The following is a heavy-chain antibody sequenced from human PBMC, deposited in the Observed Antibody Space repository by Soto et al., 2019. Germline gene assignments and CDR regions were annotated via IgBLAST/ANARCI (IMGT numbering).Heavy chain of an antibody. Sequence: VGTLRLSCVASGLTFSRHSMSWFRQAPGKGLEWGSTINPDAANTHYAAYVQGRFIISRDNSRNTVDLYMNSMRADDTAIYFCVYWVSAHFDYWGQGTVVTVSS. CDR2: INPDAANT. CDR3: VYWVSAHFDY. V-gene: IGHV3-23*01. D-gene: IGHD2-8*01. CDR1: GLTFSRHS. J-gene: IGHJ4*02.